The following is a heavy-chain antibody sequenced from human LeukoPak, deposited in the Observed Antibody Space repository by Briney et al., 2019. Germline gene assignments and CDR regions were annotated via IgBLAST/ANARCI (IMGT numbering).Heavy chain of an antibody. D-gene: IGHD3/OR15-3a*01. CDR3: ATNKDWAEAD. CDR2: IYYRGDI. J-gene: IGHJ4*02. CDR1: DGSIRTYY. V-gene: IGHV4-59*03. Sequence: SETLSLTCSVSDGSIRTYYWSWIRQSPGQGLEWIGNIYYRGDINYNPSLKSRVIISIDTSKNQFSLKVTSLTAADTAVYYCATNKDWAEADWGQGTLVIVSS.